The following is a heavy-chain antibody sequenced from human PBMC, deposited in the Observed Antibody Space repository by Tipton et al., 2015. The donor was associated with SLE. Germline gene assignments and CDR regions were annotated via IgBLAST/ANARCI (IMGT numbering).Heavy chain of an antibody. Sequence: TLSLTCTVSGYSISSGYYWGWIRQPPGKGLEWIASIFHSGSTYFNPSLKSRVTISVDTSKNQFSLDLSSVGAADTAVYYCARVVAAVDYYYYYMDVWGKGTTVTVSS. CDR3: ARVVAAVDYYYYYMDV. D-gene: IGHD6-13*01. CDR2: IFHSGST. V-gene: IGHV4-38-2*02. CDR1: GYSISSGYY. J-gene: IGHJ6*03.